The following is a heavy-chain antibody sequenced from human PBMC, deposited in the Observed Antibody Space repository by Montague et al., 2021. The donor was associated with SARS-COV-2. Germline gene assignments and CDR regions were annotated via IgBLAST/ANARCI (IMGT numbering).Heavy chain of an antibody. J-gene: IGHJ6*02. CDR2: ILYDGSNK. CDR1: RFTFSSYG. CDR3: ARDQGYCSSTTCFRGWTYYYYGMDV. V-gene: IGHV3-30*03. Sequence: SLRLSCAASRFTFSSYGMHWVRQAPGKGLEWVAVILYDGSNKNYADSVKGRFTISRDKSKNTLYLQMNSLRAEDTAVYYCARDQGYCSSTTCFRGWTYYYYGMDVWGQGTTVTVSS. D-gene: IGHD2-2*01.